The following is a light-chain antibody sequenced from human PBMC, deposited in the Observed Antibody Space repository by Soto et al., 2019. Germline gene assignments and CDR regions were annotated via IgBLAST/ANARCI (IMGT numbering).Light chain of an antibody. CDR3: LQDYTYPLT. V-gene: IGKV1-6*02. J-gene: IGKJ4*01. CDR2: AAS. CDR1: QFNRND. Sequence: ATQMTQSPSSLSASVGDRVTITCRASQFNRNDLGWYQQKPGKAPKLLIFAASKLQSGVPSRFSGSGSGTDFTLTISSLQAEDFATYYCLQDYTYPLTFGGGTRVEIK.